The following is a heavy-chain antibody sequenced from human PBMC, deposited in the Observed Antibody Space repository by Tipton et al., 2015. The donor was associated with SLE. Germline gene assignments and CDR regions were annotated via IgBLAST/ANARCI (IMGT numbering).Heavy chain of an antibody. J-gene: IGHJ6*02. CDR2: IYPGDSDT. CDR1: GYSFTSYW. Sequence: QLVQSGAEVKKPGESLKISCKGSGYSFTSYWIGWVRQMPGKGLEWMGIIYPGDSDTRYSPSFQGQVTISADKSISTAYLQWSSLKASDTAMYYCARLLKVVVAATPYYYYGMDVWGQGTTVTVSS. CDR3: ARLLKVVVAATPYYYYGMDV. V-gene: IGHV5-51*03. D-gene: IGHD2-15*01.